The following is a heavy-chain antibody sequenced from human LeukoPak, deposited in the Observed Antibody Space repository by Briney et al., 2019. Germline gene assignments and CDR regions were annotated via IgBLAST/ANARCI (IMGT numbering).Heavy chain of an antibody. CDR2: ISSSSSYI. Sequence: PGGSLRLSCAASGFTFSSYSMNWVRQAPGKGLEWVSSISSSSSYIYYADLVKGRFTISRDNAKNSLYLQMNSLRAEDTAVYYCARDFSSSYYFDYWGQGTLVTVSS. CDR1: GFTFSSYS. CDR3: ARDFSSSYYFDY. V-gene: IGHV3-21*01. D-gene: IGHD6-6*01. J-gene: IGHJ4*02.